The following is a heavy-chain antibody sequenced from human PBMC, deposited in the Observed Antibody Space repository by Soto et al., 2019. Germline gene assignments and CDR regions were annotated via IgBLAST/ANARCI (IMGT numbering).Heavy chain of an antibody. J-gene: IGHJ6*02. D-gene: IGHD6-19*01. Sequence: GGSLRLSCTASGFTFGDYAMIWFRQAPGKGLEWVGFIRSKAYGGTTEYAASVKGRFTISRDDSKSIAYLQMNSLKTEDTAVYYCTSEVAGPYGMAVWVQGTTVTVSS. CDR3: TSEVAGPYGMAV. V-gene: IGHV3-49*03. CDR1: GFTFGDYA. CDR2: IRSKAYGGTT.